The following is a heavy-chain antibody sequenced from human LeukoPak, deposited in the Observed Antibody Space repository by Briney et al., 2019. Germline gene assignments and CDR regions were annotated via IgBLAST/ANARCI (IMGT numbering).Heavy chain of an antibody. CDR2: IRSKAYGATT. J-gene: IGHJ5*02. Sequence: GGSLRLSCASSGFSFGDYAMTWVRQAPGKGLEWVGFIRSKAYGATTEYAASVKGRFTISRDDSKSIAYLQMNSLKTEDTAVYYCTRDPYYYDSSGHEWFDPWGQGTLVTVSS. CDR3: TRDPYYYDSSGHEWFDP. CDR1: GFSFGDYA. V-gene: IGHV3-49*04. D-gene: IGHD3-22*01.